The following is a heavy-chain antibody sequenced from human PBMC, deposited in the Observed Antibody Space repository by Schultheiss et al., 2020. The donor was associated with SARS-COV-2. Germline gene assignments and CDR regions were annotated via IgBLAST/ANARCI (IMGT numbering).Heavy chain of an antibody. CDR2: INPSVGIT. V-gene: IGHV1-46*01. J-gene: IGHJ4*02. CDR1: GYTFSNYY. D-gene: IGHD1-1*01. CDR3: ARETGITLIFDY. Sequence: ASVKVSCKASGYTFSNYYMHWVRQAPGLGLEWMGVINPSVGITAFAQKFQGRVTMTRDTSMSTVYMELSSLRSEDTAVYYCARETGITLIFDYWGQGTLVTVSS.